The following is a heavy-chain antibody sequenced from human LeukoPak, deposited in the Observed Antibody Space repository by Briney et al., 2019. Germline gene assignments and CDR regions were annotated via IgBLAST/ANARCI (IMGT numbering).Heavy chain of an antibody. V-gene: IGHV3-53*04. CDR1: GFTVSSNY. Sequence: PGGSLRLSCAASGFTVSSNYMSWVRQAPGKGLEWVSVIYSGGSTYYADSVKGRFTISSHNSKNTLYLQMNSLRAEDTAVYYCARGSIVGAGPLDYWGQGTLVTVSS. CDR3: ARGSIVGAGPLDY. D-gene: IGHD1-26*01. J-gene: IGHJ4*02. CDR2: IYSGGST.